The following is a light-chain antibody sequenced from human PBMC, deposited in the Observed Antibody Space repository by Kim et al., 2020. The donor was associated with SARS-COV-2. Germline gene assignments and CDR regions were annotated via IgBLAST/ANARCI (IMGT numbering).Light chain of an antibody. CDR1: SGDVGHCKY. CDR2: EVS. J-gene: IGLJ3*02. V-gene: IGLV2-14*01. CDR3: TSCTTSNTWV. Sequence: GQSITISCTGTSGDVGHCKYVSWYQQHPGKAPKLIICEVSERPSGVSNRFSGAKSDNTASLTISGLKAEDEADYYCTSCTTSNTWVFGGGTQLTVL.